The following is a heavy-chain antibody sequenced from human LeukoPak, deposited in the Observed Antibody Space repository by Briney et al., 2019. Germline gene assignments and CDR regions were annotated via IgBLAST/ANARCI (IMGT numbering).Heavy chain of an antibody. CDR2: ISSNGGST. J-gene: IGHJ4*02. CDR1: GFTFSSYA. Sequence: PGGSLRLSCSASGFTFSSYAMHWVRQAPGKGLEYVSAISSNGGSTYYADSVKGRFTISSDNSKNTLYLQMSSLRAEDTAVYYCVKDDSGYVYCFDYWGQGTLVTVSS. V-gene: IGHV3-64D*06. CDR3: VKDDSGYVYCFDY. D-gene: IGHD5-12*01.